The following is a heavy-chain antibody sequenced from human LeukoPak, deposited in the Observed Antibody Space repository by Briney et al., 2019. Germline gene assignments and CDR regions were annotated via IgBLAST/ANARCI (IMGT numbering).Heavy chain of an antibody. D-gene: IGHD6-19*01. V-gene: IGHV4-31*03. CDR3: ARADDSSGWDYFVY. CDR1: GGSISSGGYY. J-gene: IGHJ4*02. CDR2: IYYSGST. Sequence: PSETLSLTCTVSGGSISSGGYYWSWIRQHPGKGLEWIGYIYYSGSTYYNPSLKSRVTISVDTSKNQLSLKLSSVTAADTAVYYCARADDSSGWDYFVYWGQGTLVTVSS.